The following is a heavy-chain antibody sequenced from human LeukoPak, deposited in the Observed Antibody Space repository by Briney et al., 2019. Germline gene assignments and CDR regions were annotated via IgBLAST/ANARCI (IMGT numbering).Heavy chain of an antibody. V-gene: IGHV3-30*18. D-gene: IGHD3-10*01. CDR2: ISYDGSNK. CDR1: GFTFSSYG. Sequence: GGSLRLSCAASGFTFSSYGMHWVRQAPGKGLEWVAVISYDGSNKYYADSVKGRFTISRDNSKNTLYLQMHSLGADDTAVYSCAKAEGSGNQPFDYWGQGILVTASS. J-gene: IGHJ4*02. CDR3: AKAEGSGNQPFDY.